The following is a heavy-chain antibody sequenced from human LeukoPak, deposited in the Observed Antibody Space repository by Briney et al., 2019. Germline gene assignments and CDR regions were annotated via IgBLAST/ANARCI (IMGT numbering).Heavy chain of an antibody. J-gene: IGHJ4*02. V-gene: IGHV3-23*01. CDR2: ISGSDDST. CDR1: GFTFSSYA. D-gene: IGHD3-22*01. Sequence: GSLRLSCAASGFTFSSYAMRWVRQAPGKGLEWVSVISGSDDSTYYADSVKGRFTISRDNSKNTLYLQMNSLRAEDTAVYYCAKGGITMIVVVEYWGQGTLVTVSS. CDR3: AKGGITMIVVVEY.